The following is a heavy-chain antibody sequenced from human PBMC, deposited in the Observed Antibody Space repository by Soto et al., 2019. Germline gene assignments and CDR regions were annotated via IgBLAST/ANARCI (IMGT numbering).Heavy chain of an antibody. CDR2: ISYDGSNK. Sequence: QVQLVESGGGVVQPGRSLRLSCAASGFTFSSYAMHWVRQAPGKGLEWVAVISYDGSNKYYADSVKGRFTISRDNSKNTLYLQMNSLRAEDMAVYYCARDSDSWPFDIWGQGTMVTVSS. CDR1: GFTFSSYA. V-gene: IGHV3-30-3*01. D-gene: IGHD2-21*02. J-gene: IGHJ3*02. CDR3: ARDSDSWPFDI.